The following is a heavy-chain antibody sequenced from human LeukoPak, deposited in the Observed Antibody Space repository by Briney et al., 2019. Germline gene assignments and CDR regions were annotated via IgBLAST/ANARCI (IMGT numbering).Heavy chain of an antibody. CDR2: ISGSGGST. J-gene: IGHJ4*02. CDR3: ARDQSYNWNFDY. Sequence: GGSLRLSCAASGFTFSSYAMSWVRQAPGKGLEWVSAISGSGGSTYYADSVKGRFTMSRDNAKNSLYLQMNSLRAEDTAVYYCARDQSYNWNFDYWGQGTLVTVSS. CDR1: GFTFSSYA. D-gene: IGHD1-20*01. V-gene: IGHV3-23*01.